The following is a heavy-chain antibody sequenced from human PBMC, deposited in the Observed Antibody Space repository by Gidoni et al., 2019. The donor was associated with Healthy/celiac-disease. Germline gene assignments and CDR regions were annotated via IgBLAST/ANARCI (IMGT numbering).Heavy chain of an antibody. CDR2: ISYDGSNK. V-gene: IGHV3-30-3*01. CDR1: GFTFSSYA. CDR3: ARDISSRWPPP. J-gene: IGHJ4*02. Sequence: QVQLVESGGGVVQPGRSLRLSCAASGFTFSSYAMHWVRQAPGKGLEWVAVISYDGSNKYYADSVKGRFTISRDNSKNTLYLQMNSLRAEDTAVYYCARDISSRWPPPWGQGTLVTVSS.